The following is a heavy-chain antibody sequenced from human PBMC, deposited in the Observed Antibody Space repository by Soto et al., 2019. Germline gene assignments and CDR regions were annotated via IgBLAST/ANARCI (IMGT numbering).Heavy chain of an antibody. CDR3: ARDVDIVVVPAATYYYYGMDV. CDR1: GFTFSSYS. CDR2: ISSSSSYI. D-gene: IGHD2-2*01. Sequence: EVQLVESGGGLVKPGGSLRLSCAASGFTFSSYSMNWVRQAPGKGLEWVSSISSSSSYIYYADSVKGRFTISRDNAKNSLYLQINSLRAEDTAVYYCARDVDIVVVPAATYYYYGMDVWGQGTTVTVSS. J-gene: IGHJ6*02. V-gene: IGHV3-21*01.